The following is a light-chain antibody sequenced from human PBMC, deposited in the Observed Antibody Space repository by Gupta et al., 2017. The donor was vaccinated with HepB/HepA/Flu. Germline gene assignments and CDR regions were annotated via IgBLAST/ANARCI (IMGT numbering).Light chain of an antibody. V-gene: IGKV3-15*01. J-gene: IGKJ2*01. CDR2: GSS. Sequence: EIVITQSPATLSVSPGERATLSCRASQSLSGNLAWYQQRPGQAPRLVIFGSSSRAPDIPARFSGSESATEFTLTIRSLQSEDFAVYYCQQDTNWPYTFGQGTKLEIK. CDR3: QQDTNWPYT. CDR1: QSLSGN.